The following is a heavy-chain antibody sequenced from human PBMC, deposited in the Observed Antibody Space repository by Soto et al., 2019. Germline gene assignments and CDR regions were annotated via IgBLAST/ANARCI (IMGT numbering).Heavy chain of an antibody. CDR3: ARGASRHDSNGYHWFDP. CDR1: GGTFSSYA. Sequence: QVQLVQSGAEVKKPGSSVKVSCKASGGTFSSYAISWVRQAPGQGLEWMGGIIPIFGTANYAQKFQGRVTITADESTSTAYMELSSLRSEDTAVYYCARGASRHDSNGYHWFDPWGQGTLVTVSS. V-gene: IGHV1-69*01. J-gene: IGHJ5*02. D-gene: IGHD3-22*01. CDR2: IIPIFGTA.